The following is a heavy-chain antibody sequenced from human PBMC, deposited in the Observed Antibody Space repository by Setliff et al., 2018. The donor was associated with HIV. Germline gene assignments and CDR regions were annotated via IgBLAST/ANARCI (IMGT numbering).Heavy chain of an antibody. V-gene: IGHV1-69*13. D-gene: IGHD2-21*02. Sequence: SVKVSCKASGGNFRFYAFSWVRQAPGQGLEWMGGIIPMFVTANYAQKFQDRVTITADESTSTAYMELSSLRFEDTAVYYCARAKATRQARPTNCFDPWGKGTTVTVSS. CDR3: ARAKATRQARPTNCFDP. CDR1: GGNFRFYA. J-gene: IGHJ6*04. CDR2: IIPMFVTA.